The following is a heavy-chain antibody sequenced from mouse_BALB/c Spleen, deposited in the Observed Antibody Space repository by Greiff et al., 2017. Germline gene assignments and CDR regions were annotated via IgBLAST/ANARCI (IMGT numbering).Heavy chain of an antibody. CDR2: ISYDGSN. D-gene: IGHD1-2*01. V-gene: IGHV3-6*02. J-gene: IGHJ3*01. Sequence: EVQLVESGPGLVKPSQSLSLTCSVTGYSITSGYYWNWIRQFPGNKLEWMGYISYDGSNNYNPSLKNRISITRDTSKNQFFLKLNSVTTEDTATYYCARKGFTTAFAYWGQGTLVTVSA. CDR1: GYSITSGYY. CDR3: ARKGFTTAFAY.